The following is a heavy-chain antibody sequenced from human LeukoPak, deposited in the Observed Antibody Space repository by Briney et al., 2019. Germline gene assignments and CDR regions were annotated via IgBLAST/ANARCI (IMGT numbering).Heavy chain of an antibody. CDR2: ISGSGDSP. V-gene: IGHV3-23*01. J-gene: IGHJ4*02. Sequence: SGGSLRLSCAASGFTFSNSAMSWVRQAPGKGLEWVSTISGSGDSPYYADSVKGRFTISRDNSKNTLFLQMNSLRAEDTAVYYCARVRKSIWYLEFDYWGQGTLVTVSS. CDR3: ARVRKSIWYLEFDY. CDR1: GFTFSNSA. D-gene: IGHD6-13*01.